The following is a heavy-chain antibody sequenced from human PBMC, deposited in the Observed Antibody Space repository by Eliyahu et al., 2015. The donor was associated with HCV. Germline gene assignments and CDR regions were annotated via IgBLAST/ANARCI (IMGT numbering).Heavy chain of an antibody. D-gene: IGHD3-10*01. V-gene: IGHV2-5*02. CDR3: AHTSDTFGESFDY. CDR1: GFSLNTSGVG. CDR2: IYWDDDA. Sequence: QITLKESGPTAVKPTQTLTLTCTFXGFSLNTSGVGVGWIRQPPGEALGWLAXIYWDDDARYSPSLESRLTITKDTSKNQVVLTMTNMDSVDTATYYCAHTSDTFGESFDYWGQGTLVTVPS. J-gene: IGHJ4*02.